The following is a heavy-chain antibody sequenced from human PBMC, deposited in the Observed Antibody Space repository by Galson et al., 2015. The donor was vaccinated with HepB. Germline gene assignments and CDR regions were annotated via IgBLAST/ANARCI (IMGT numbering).Heavy chain of an antibody. V-gene: IGHV3-9*01. CDR2: ISWNSGSI. CDR3: AKGTGGSGWYDNFDY. CDR1: GFTFDDYA. Sequence: SLRLSCAASGFTFDDYAMHWVRQAPGMGLEWVSGISWNSGSIGYADSVKGRFTISRDNAKNSLYLQMNSLRAEGTALYYCAKGTGGSGWYDNFDYWGQGTLVTVSS. D-gene: IGHD6-19*01. J-gene: IGHJ4*02.